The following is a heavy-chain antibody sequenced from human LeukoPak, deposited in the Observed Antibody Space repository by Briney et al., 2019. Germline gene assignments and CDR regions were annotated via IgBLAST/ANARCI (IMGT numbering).Heavy chain of an antibody. D-gene: IGHD2-2*01. CDR2: ISAYNGNT. CDR3: ARVPNHIVVVPGGVEFDP. Sequence: ASVKVSCKASGYTFTSYGISWVRQAPGQGLEWMGWISAYNGNTNYAQKPQGRVTMTTDTSTSTAYMELRSLRSDDTAVYYCARVPNHIVVVPGGVEFDPWGQGTLVTVSS. CDR1: GYTFTSYG. V-gene: IGHV1-18*01. J-gene: IGHJ5*02.